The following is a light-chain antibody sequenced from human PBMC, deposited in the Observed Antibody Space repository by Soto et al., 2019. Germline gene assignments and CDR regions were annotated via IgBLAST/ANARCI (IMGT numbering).Light chain of an antibody. V-gene: IGKV4-1*01. CDR3: QQYYSTPPT. J-gene: IGKJ2*01. CDR2: WAS. Sequence: DIVMTQSPDSLAVSLGERATINCKSSQSVLYSSNNENYLAWYQQKVGQPPKLLIYWASTRESGVPDRFSGSGSGTDFTLTISSLQAEDVAVYYCQQYYSTPPTFGQGTKLEIK. CDR1: QSVLYSSNNENY.